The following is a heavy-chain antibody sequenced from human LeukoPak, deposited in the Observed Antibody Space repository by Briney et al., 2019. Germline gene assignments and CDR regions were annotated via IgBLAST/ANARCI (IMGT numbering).Heavy chain of an antibody. CDR1: GFTFSDYY. V-gene: IGHV3-11*06. CDR3: ARDFRYCSSTSCYGGWFDP. Sequence: GGSLRLSCAASGFTFSDYYMSWIRQAPGKGLEWVSYISSSSSYTNYADSVKGRFTISRDNDKNSLYLQMNSLRAEDTAVYYCARDFRYCSSTSCYGGWFDPWGQGTLVTVSS. D-gene: IGHD2-2*01. CDR2: ISSSSSYT. J-gene: IGHJ5*02.